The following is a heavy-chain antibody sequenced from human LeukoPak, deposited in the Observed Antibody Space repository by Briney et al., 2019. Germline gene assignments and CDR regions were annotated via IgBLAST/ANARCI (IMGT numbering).Heavy chain of an antibody. CDR3: ARDSTAPFDY. CDR2: ISSGRSTI. J-gene: IGHJ4*02. V-gene: IGHV3-48*01. Sequence: PGGSLRLSCAASGFTFSSYSIHWVRQAPGKGLEWVSYISSGRSTIYYADSVKGRFTISRDNAKNSLYLQMNSLRAEDTAVYYCARDSTAPFDYWGQGTLVTVSS. CDR1: GFTFSSYS.